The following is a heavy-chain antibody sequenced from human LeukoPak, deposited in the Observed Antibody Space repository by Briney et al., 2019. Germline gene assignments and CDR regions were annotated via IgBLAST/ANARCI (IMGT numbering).Heavy chain of an antibody. J-gene: IGHJ3*02. V-gene: IGHV4-61*01. CDR3: ARHRAYSYSSPLDI. D-gene: IGHD5-18*01. CDR1: GGSVSSGSYY. CDR2: IYYSGST. Sequence: SETLSLTCTVSGGSVSSGSYYWSWIRQPPGKGLEWIGYIYYSGSTNYSPSLKSRVTISVDTSKNQFSLKLSSVTAADTVVYYCARHRAYSYSSPLDIWGQGTMVTVSS.